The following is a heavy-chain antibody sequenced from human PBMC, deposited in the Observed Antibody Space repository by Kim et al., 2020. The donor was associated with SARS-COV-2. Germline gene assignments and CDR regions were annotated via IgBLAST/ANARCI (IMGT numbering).Heavy chain of an antibody. V-gene: IGHV3-7*03. Sequence: GSLRLSCAASGVSFSVSWMTWVRQTPGRGLEWMANINQDGSVKNYVESLKGRFTISRDNAKNSLYLQMNSLRADDTAVYYCARDRGMGASDYWGQGSLVTVSS. CDR1: GVSFSVSW. CDR2: INQDGSVK. D-gene: IGHD1-26*01. CDR3: ARDRGMGASDY. J-gene: IGHJ4*02.